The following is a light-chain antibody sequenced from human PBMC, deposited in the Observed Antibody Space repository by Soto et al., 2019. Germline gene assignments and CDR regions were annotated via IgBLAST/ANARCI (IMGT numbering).Light chain of an antibody. V-gene: IGKV3-20*01. J-gene: IGKJ1*01. CDR1: QRVSSSD. CDR2: GAS. Sequence: PGARATLSCRASQRVSSSDFAWYQQKPGQAPRLLIYGASSRATGIPDRFSGSGSGTDFTLTISRLEPEDFAVYYCHQYDNSPETFGQGTKVEIK. CDR3: HQYDNSPET.